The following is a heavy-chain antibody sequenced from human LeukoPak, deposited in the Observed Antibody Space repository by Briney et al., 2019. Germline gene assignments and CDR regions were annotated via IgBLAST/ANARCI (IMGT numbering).Heavy chain of an antibody. D-gene: IGHD4-17*01. Sequence: SETLSLTCTVSGGSISSYYWSWIRQPAGKGLEWIGRIYTSGSTNYNPSLKSRVTMSVDTSKKQFSLKLSTVTAADTAVYSCARASTHIPYGDYQDAFDIWGQGTMVTVSS. CDR3: ARASTHIPYGDYQDAFDI. CDR1: GGSISSYY. CDR2: IYTSGST. V-gene: IGHV4-4*07. J-gene: IGHJ3*02.